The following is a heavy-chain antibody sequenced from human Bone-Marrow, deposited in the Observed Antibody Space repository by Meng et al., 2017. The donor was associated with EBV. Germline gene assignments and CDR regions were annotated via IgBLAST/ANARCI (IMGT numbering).Heavy chain of an antibody. CDR1: GYTFTGHY. J-gene: IGHJ4*02. D-gene: IGHD4-11*01. Sequence: VQLVQSGAEVKKPGASVKVYCKASGYTFTGHYMHWVRQAPGQGLEWMGRIDPNSGGADYAQKFQGGVTMTRDTSISTFYMELSRLTSDDTAVYFCARASDYGNDLDYWGQGTLVTVSS. V-gene: IGHV1-2*06. CDR2: IDPNSGGA. CDR3: ARASDYGNDLDY.